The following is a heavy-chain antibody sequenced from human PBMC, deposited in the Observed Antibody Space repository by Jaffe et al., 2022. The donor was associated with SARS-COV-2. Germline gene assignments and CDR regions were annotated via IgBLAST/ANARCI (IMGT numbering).Heavy chain of an antibody. CDR1: GFTFDDYA. D-gene: IGHD7-27*01. V-gene: IGHV3-9*01. Sequence: VQLVESGGGLVQPGRSLRLSCAASGFTFDDYAMHWVRQAPGKGLEWVSGISWSSGSIGYADSVKGRFTISRDNAKNSLHLQMNSLRAEDTALYYCACLHYTGDLADFDYWGQGTLVTVSS. CDR3: ACLHYTGDLADFDY. CDR2: ISWSSGSI. J-gene: IGHJ4*02.